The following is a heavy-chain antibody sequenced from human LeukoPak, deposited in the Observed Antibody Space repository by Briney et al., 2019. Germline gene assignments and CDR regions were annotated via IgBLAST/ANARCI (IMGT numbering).Heavy chain of an antibody. CDR1: GFTFSSYS. V-gene: IGHV3-21*04. J-gene: IGHJ4*02. Sequence: GGSLRLSCAASGFTFSSYSMNWVRQAPGKGLEWVSSISSSSSYIYYADSVKGRFTISRDNAKNSLYLQMHSLRADDTAVYYCAREDTGSYSRAYYFDYWGQGTLVTVSS. CDR3: AREDTGSYSRAYYFDY. CDR2: ISSSSSYI. D-gene: IGHD1-26*01.